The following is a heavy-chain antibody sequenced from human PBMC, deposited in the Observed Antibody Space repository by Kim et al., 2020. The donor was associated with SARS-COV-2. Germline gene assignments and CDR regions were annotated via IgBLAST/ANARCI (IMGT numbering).Heavy chain of an antibody. CDR3: AKAGYGDPGDDAFDV. CDR2: IWFDGNNK. CDR1: GFTFSAYG. Sequence: GGSLRLSCVAFGFTFSAYGMHWVRQAPGKGLEWVAVIWFDGNNKYYGDSVKGRFTISRDNSRNILYLEMNSLRAEDTAVYYCAKAGYGDPGDDAFDVMVQETMVMVSS. V-gene: IGHV3-33*06. J-gene: IGHJ3*01. D-gene: IGHD3-9*01.